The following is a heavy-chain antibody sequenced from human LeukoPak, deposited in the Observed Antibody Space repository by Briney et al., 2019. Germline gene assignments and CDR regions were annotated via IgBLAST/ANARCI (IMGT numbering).Heavy chain of an antibody. V-gene: IGHV4-61*02. Sequence: PSETLSLNCTASGGTISSSSYYWSRIRQPAGKGLEWIGRIYTSGSTNYNPSLKSRVTMSVDTSKNQFSLTLSSVTAADTAVYYCARDDYGSGRLPGDWGQGTLVTVSS. J-gene: IGHJ4*02. D-gene: IGHD3-10*01. CDR3: ARDDYGSGRLPGD. CDR2: IYTSGST. CDR1: GGTISSSSYY.